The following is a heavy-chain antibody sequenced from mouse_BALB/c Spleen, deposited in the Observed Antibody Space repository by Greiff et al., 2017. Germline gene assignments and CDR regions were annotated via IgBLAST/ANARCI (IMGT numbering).Heavy chain of an antibody. V-gene: IGHV1S135*01. CDR2: IDPYNGGT. Sequence: EVKLVESGPELVKPGASVKVSCKASGYAFTSYNMYWVKQSHGKSLEWIGYIDPYNGGTSYNQKFKGKATLTVDKSSSTAYMHLNSLTSEDSAVYYCARSRDYDDAMDYWGQGTSVTVSS. CDR1: GYAFTSYN. J-gene: IGHJ4*01. D-gene: IGHD2-4*01. CDR3: ARSRDYDDAMDY.